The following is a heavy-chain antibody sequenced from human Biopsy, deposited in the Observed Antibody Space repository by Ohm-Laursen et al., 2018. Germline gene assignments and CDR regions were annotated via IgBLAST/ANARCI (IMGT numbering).Heavy chain of an antibody. Sequence: SLRLSCAASGFHSSDYYMSWVRQAPGQGLEWLSYISRSGSIIDYADSVKGRFTISRDNAQNTLYLQMNSLRADDTVVYYCARDWGGDYGGNIDYYYFYGMDVWGQGTTVTVSS. D-gene: IGHD4-23*01. CDR3: ARDWGGDYGGNIDYYYFYGMDV. V-gene: IGHV3-11*01. CDR2: ISRSGSII. J-gene: IGHJ6*02. CDR1: GFHSSDYY.